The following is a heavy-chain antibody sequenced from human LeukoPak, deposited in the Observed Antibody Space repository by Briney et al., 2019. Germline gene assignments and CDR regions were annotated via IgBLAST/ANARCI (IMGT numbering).Heavy chain of an antibody. CDR3: ARYTSGRLNPGFYHYYMDV. CDR2: ISAYNGNT. CDR1: GYTFTTYG. D-gene: IGHD6-19*01. Sequence: ASVKVSCKASGYTFTTYGISWVRQAPGQGLEWMGWISAYNGNTNYAQKLQGRVTMTTDTSTSTAYMELRSLRSDDTAVYYCARYTSGRLNPGFYHYYMDVWGKGTTVTVSS. V-gene: IGHV1-18*01. J-gene: IGHJ6*03.